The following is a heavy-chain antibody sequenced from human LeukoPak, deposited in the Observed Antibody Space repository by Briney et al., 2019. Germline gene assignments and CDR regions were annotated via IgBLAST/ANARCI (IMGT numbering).Heavy chain of an antibody. V-gene: IGHV3-21*01. J-gene: IGHJ3*02. CDR2: ISSSGSHM. CDR1: GFTFSSYS. D-gene: IGHD5-24*01. CDR3: ARDDGAFDI. Sequence: GGSLRLSCAASGFTFSSYSMNWVRQAPGKGLEWVSSISSSGSHMYYADSVKGRFTISRDNAKNSLYLQMNSLRAEDTAVYYCARDDGAFDIWGQGTMVTVSS.